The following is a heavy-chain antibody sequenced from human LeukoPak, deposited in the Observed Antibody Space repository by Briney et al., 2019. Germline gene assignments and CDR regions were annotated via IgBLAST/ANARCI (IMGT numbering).Heavy chain of an antibody. J-gene: IGHJ6*01. CDR3: ARHVGGNYSNRIGFNNY. CDR1: GGSISSYY. V-gene: IGHV4-59*08. Sequence: PSETLSLTCTVSGGSISSYYWTWIRQPPGKGLEWIGYIYYSGSTNYNPSLKSRVTISLDTSKNQFSLKLSSVTAADTAVYYCARHVGGNYSNRIGFNNYWGPGNPVTVSP. CDR2: IYYSGST. D-gene: IGHD3-16*01.